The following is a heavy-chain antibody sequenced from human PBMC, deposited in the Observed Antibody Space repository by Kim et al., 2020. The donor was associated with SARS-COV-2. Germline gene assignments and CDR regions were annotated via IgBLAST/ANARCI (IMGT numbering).Heavy chain of an antibody. J-gene: IGHJ3*01. Sequence: KTKTSQKFQGRLTITRDTSASTAYMELNSLRSEDTAVYYCAREGHEGGYLTWGQGTMVTVSS. V-gene: IGHV1-3*01. CDR2: KT. CDR3: AREGHEGGYLT. D-gene: IGHD3-22*01.